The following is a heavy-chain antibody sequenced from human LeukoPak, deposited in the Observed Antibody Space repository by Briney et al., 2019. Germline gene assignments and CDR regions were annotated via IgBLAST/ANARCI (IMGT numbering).Heavy chain of an antibody. Sequence: GGSLRLSCAASGFTFSSYGMHWVRQVPGKGLEWVAVISYDGSNKYYADSVKGRFTIPRDNSKNTLYLQMNSLRAEDTAVYYCAKDNDNYYGMDVWGQGTTVTVSS. CDR3: AKDNDNYYGMDV. J-gene: IGHJ6*02. CDR1: GFTFSSYG. V-gene: IGHV3-30*18. D-gene: IGHD2-8*01. CDR2: ISYDGSNK.